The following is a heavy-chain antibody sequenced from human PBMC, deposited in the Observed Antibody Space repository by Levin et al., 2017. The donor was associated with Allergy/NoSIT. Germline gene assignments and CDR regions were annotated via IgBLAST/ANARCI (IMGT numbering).Heavy chain of an antibody. J-gene: IGHJ5*02. CDR1: GGSFSGYY. CDR3: AGGENFWSGYYFGWFDP. D-gene: IGHD3-3*01. Sequence: SETLSLTCAVYGGSFSGYYWSWIRQPPGKGLEWIGEINHSGSTNYNPSLKSRVTISVDTSKNQFSLKLSFVTAADTAVYYCAGGENFWSGYYFGWFDPWGQGTLVTVSS. CDR2: INHSGST. V-gene: IGHV4-34*01.